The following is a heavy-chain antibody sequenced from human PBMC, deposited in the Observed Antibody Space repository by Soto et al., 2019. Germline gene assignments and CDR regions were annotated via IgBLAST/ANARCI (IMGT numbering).Heavy chain of an antibody. V-gene: IGHV3-30*18. D-gene: IGHD2-21*02. CDR2: ISYDGTNK. CDR1: GFTFSTYG. CDR3: AKDLQSYGDFDYYCYGMDV. Sequence: GGSLRLSCAASGFTFSTYGMHWVRQTPGKGLEWVAVISYDGTNKFYSDSVKGRFTISRDNFKNTLTLQMNSLRADDTAVYSCAKDLQSYGDFDYYCYGMDVWGLGTRVTVSS. J-gene: IGHJ6*02.